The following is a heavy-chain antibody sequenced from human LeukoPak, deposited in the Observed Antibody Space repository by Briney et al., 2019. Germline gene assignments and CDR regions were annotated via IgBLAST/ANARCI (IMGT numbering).Heavy chain of an antibody. Sequence: PGRSLRLSCAASGFTFTNYGIHWVRQAPGKALEWVALISYDGNNKYYADAVKGRFTISRDNSKNTLYLQMSSLRTEDTAMYYCAPDEGGDYVGLDYWGRGTLVTVSS. CDR1: GFTFTNYG. CDR2: ISYDGNNK. CDR3: APDEGGDYVGLDY. D-gene: IGHD4-17*01. J-gene: IGHJ4*02. V-gene: IGHV3-30*03.